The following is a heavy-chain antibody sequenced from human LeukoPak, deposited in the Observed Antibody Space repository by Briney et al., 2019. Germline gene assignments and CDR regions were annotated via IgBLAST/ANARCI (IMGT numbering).Heavy chain of an antibody. CDR1: EFTFDSYA. V-gene: IGHV3-23*01. CDR3: AKTSVSSGWPELFDF. J-gene: IGHJ4*02. Sequence: PGGSLRLSCAASEFTFDSYAMNWVRQAPGKGLEWVSAISGSGANTYYANSAEGRFTISRDNSKSTLFLQMDSLRAEDTAIYYCAKTSVSSGWPELFDFWGQGTLVTVSS. CDR2: ISGSGANT. D-gene: IGHD6-19*01.